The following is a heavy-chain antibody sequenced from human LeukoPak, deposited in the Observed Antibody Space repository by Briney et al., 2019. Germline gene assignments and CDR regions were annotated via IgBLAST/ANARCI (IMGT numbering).Heavy chain of an antibody. CDR1: GGSFSGYY. D-gene: IGHD3-10*01. CDR2: INHSGST. Sequence: SETLSLTCAVYGGSFSGYYWGWIRQPPGKGLEWIGEINHSGSTNYNPSLKSRVTISVDTSKNQFSLKLSSVTAADTAVYYCARLPTMVRGVSWFDPWGQGTLVTVSS. J-gene: IGHJ5*02. V-gene: IGHV4-34*01. CDR3: ARLPTMVRGVSWFDP.